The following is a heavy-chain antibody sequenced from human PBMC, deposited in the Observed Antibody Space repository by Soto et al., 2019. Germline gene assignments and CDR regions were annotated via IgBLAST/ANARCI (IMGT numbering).Heavy chain of an antibody. J-gene: IGHJ5*02. CDR1: GYNFTGYY. CDR2: INPNSGGT. Sequence: QVQLVQSGAEVKKPGASVKVSCKASGYNFTGYYMHWERQAPGQGLEWMGWINPNSGGTNNAQKSHGWVTMTSDTSISTSCMELSRLRADDTAVDYCARGGQSIAAAGTRSSNWFDPWGQGTLVTVSS. V-gene: IGHV1-2*04. D-gene: IGHD6-13*01. CDR3: ARGGQSIAAAGTRSSNWFDP.